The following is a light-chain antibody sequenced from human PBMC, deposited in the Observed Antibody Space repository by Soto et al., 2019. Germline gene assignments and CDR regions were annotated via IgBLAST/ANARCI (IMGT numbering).Light chain of an antibody. V-gene: IGKV3-20*01. CDR3: QQFDGSLWT. Sequence: EIVLTQSPGTLSLSPGERATLSGRASQSVTSTHLAWYQQKPGQAPRLLIYDASTRATGIPDRFSGSGSGTDFTLTISRLEPEDFAVYCCQQFDGSLWTFGPGTKVDIK. J-gene: IGKJ1*01. CDR1: QSVTSTH. CDR2: DAS.